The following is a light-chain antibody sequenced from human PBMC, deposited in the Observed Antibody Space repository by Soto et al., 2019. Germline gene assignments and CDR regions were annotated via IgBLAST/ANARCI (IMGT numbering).Light chain of an antibody. V-gene: IGLV2-23*01. Sequence: QPVLTQPASVSGSPGQSITISCTGTSSDVGNYNLVSWYQQHPGKAPKLIIYEGTKRPSGVSNRFSVSKSGNTASLTISGLQAEDEADYYCCSYAGSSSLVFGGGTKLTVL. CDR2: EGT. J-gene: IGLJ3*02. CDR1: SSDVGNYNL. CDR3: CSYAGSSSLV.